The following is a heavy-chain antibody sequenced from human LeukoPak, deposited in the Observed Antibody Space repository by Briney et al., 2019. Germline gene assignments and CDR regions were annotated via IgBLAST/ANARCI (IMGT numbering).Heavy chain of an antibody. CDR2: INPNSGGT. D-gene: IGHD4-17*01. J-gene: IGHJ5*02. Sequence: ASVKVSCKASGYTFTDYYMHWVRQAPGQGLEWMGWINPNSGGTNYAQKFQGRVTMTRDTSISTAYMELSRLRSDDTAVYYCARDMDYGDYGNWFDPWGQGTLVTVSS. CDR1: GYTFTDYY. CDR3: ARDMDYGDYGNWFDP. V-gene: IGHV1-2*02.